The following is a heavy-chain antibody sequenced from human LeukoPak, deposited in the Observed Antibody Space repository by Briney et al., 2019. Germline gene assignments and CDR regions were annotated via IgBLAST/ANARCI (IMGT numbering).Heavy chain of an antibody. Sequence: ASVKVSCKTSGYTFTGYYMHWLRLAPGQGLEWMGWINPNSGGTNYAQKFQGRVTMTRDTSISTAYMELSRLRSDDTAVYYCARVYYGSGSYEDYYYYMDVWGKGTTVTVSS. V-gene: IGHV1-2*02. CDR3: ARVYYGSGSYEDYYYYMDV. CDR1: GYTFTGYY. CDR2: INPNSGGT. J-gene: IGHJ6*03. D-gene: IGHD3-10*01.